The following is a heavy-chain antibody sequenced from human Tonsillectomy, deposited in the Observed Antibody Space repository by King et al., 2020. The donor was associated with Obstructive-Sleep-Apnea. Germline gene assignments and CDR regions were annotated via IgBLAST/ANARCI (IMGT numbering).Heavy chain of an antibody. D-gene: IGHD3-22*01. CDR3: AREALNYYDSSGYYYLF. V-gene: IGHV1-46*01. CDR2: INPSGGST. J-gene: IGHJ4*02. Sequence: QLVQSGAEVKKPGASVKVSCKASGYTFTSYYMHWVRQAPGQGLEWMGIINPSGGSTSYAQKFQGRVTMTRDTSTSTVYMELSSLRSEDTAVYYCAREALNYYDSSGYYYLFWGQGTLVTVSS. CDR1: GYTFTSYY.